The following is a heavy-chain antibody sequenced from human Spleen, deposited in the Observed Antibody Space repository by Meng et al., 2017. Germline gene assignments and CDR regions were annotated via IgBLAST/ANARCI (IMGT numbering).Heavy chain of an antibody. J-gene: IGHJ4*02. CDR3: ARGPTTMAHDFDY. CDR2: INHSGST. D-gene: IGHD4-11*01. Sequence: GRLQGSGPGLVRPSETLSLTCTVSGGSVSSGSYYWSWIRQPPGKGLEWIGEINHSGSTNYNPSLESRATISVDTSQNNLSLKLSSVTAADSAVYYCARGPTTMAHDFDYWGQGTLVTVSS. V-gene: IGHV4-61*03. CDR1: GGSVSSGSYY.